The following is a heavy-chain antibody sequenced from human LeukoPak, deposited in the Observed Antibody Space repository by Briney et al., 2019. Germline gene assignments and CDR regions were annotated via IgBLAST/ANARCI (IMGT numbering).Heavy chain of an antibody. CDR1: GGSFSGYY. CDR3: AKLDLADP. J-gene: IGHJ5*02. D-gene: IGHD3/OR15-3a*01. Sequence: PSETLSLTCAVYGGSFSGYYWSWVRQAPGKGLEWVSAISGSGGSTYYADSVKGRFTISRDNSKNTLYLQMNSLRAEDTAVYYCAKLDLADPWGQGTLVTVSS. V-gene: IGHV3-23*01. CDR2: ISGSGGST.